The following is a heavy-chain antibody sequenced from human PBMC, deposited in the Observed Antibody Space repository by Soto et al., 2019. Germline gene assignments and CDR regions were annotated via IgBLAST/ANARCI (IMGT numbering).Heavy chain of an antibody. CDR3: ARDVPQQQVILFDY. CDR2: ISSSSSYI. J-gene: IGHJ4*02. V-gene: IGHV3-21*01. CDR1: GFTFSSYS. D-gene: IGHD6-13*01. Sequence: GGSLRLSCAASGFTFSSYSMNWVRQAPGKGLEWVSSISSSSSYIYYAQSEKGRFTISRENAKNSLYLQMNSRRAEDRPEYYYARDVPQQQVILFDYWGQGPLVTVSS.